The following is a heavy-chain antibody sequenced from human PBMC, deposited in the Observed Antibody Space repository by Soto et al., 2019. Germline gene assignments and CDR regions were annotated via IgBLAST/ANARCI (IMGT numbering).Heavy chain of an antibody. Sequence: SLLNLYCKASGETNSGYVISWVRQEPGKGLEWMGGIIPIFGTANYAQKFQGRVTITADESTSTAYMELSSLRSEDTAVYYCARDLKNPVAGTGAFDYWGQGTLVTVSS. J-gene: IGHJ4*02. CDR3: ARDLKNPVAGTGAFDY. V-gene: IGHV1-69*01. CDR1: GETNSGYV. CDR2: IIPIFGTA. D-gene: IGHD6-19*01.